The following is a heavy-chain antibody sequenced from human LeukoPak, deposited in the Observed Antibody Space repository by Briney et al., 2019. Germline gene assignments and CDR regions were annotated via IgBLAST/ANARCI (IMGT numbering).Heavy chain of an antibody. J-gene: IGHJ6*02. CDR3: ARDTLWLGESPTGTYYYGMDV. Sequence: GGSLRLSCAASGFTVSSNYMSWVRQAPGKGLEWVSVIYSGGSTYCADSVKGRFTISRHNSKNTLYLQMNSLRAEDTAVYYCARDTLWLGESPTGTYYYGMDVWGQGTTVTVSS. CDR1: GFTVSSNY. V-gene: IGHV3-53*04. D-gene: IGHD3-10*01. CDR2: IYSGGST.